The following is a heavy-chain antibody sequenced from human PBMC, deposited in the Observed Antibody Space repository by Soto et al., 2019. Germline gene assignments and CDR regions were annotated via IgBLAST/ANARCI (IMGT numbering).Heavy chain of an antibody. V-gene: IGHV4-34*01. CDR1: GGSFNGYY. CDR3: ASQRPTVTTFDY. Sequence: QVQLRQWGAGLVKPSETLSLTCAVYGGSFNGYYWNWIRQPPGKGLEWIGESNHSGSTNYNPSLKSRVSISVDTSKNQFSLRLSSVTAADTAVYYYASQRPTVTTFDYWGQGTLVTVSS. J-gene: IGHJ4*02. CDR2: SNHSGST. D-gene: IGHD4-17*01.